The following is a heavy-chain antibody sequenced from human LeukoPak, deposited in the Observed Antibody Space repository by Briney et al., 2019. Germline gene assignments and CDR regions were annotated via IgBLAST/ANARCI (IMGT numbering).Heavy chain of an antibody. V-gene: IGHV1-69*13. CDR2: IIPIFGTA. CDR3: ASLKSGDFCSGFHY. CDR1: GGTFSSYA. D-gene: IGHD3-3*01. Sequence: SVKVSCKASGGTFSSYAISWVRQAPGQGLEWMGGIIPIFGTANYAQKFQGRVTITADESTSTAYMELSSLRSADTAVYYCASLKSGDFCSGFHYWGQGTLVTVSS. J-gene: IGHJ4*02.